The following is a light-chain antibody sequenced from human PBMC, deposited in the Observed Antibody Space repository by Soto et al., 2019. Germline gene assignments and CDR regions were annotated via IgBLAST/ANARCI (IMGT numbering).Light chain of an antibody. V-gene: IGKV3D-15*01. CDR3: QQYDYWPWT. CDR1: QSIGLA. J-gene: IGKJ1*01. Sequence: EIVLTQSPATLSLSPGERATLACRASQSIGLAIAWYQHKPGQAPRLLIFDASQRATGIPARFSGSGSGSEFTLTISSLQSEDFAVYYCQQYDYWPWTFGQGTKVDI. CDR2: DAS.